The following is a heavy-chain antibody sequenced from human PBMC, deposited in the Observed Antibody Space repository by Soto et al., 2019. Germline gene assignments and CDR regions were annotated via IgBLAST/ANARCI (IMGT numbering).Heavy chain of an antibody. Sequence: SETLSLTCTVSAAAISSSAYYWGWVRQSPGKGLEGIGSIYYSGRTYYNPSLKSRVTISVDTSKNQFSLKLNSMTAADAAVYYCAGSYGSETENYYYGMDVWGQGTTVTVSS. V-gene: IGHV4-39*01. CDR1: AAAISSSAYY. D-gene: IGHD3-10*01. CDR3: AGSYGSETENYYYGMDV. CDR2: IYYSGRT. J-gene: IGHJ6*02.